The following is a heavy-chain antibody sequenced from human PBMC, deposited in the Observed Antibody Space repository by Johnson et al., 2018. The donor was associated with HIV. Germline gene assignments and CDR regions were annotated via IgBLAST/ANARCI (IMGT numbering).Heavy chain of an antibody. CDR3: ARGTLAAFDI. CDR1: GFTFSSYA. D-gene: IGHD2-2*01. Sequence: VQLVESGGGLVQPGGSLRLSCAASGFTFSSYAMSWVRQAPGKGLEWVSAISGSGGSTYYADSVKGRFTISRDNAKNSVYLQMNSLRAEDTAVYYCARGTLAAFDIWGQGTMVTVSS. V-gene: IGHV3-23*04. CDR2: ISGSGGST. J-gene: IGHJ3*02.